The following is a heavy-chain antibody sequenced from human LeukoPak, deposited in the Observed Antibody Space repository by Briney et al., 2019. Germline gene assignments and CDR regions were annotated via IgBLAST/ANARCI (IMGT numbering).Heavy chain of an antibody. CDR1: GGSISSDY. CDR3: ARAVSASTVYYFDY. D-gene: IGHD4-17*01. V-gene: IGHV4-59*01. CDR2: IYYSGST. J-gene: IGHJ4*02. Sequence: PSEILSLTCIVSGGSISSDYWNWIRQPPGKGLEWIGYIYYSGSTNYNPSLKSRVTISVDTSKIQFSLKLSSVTAADTAVYYCARAVSASTVYYFDYWGQGTLVTVSS.